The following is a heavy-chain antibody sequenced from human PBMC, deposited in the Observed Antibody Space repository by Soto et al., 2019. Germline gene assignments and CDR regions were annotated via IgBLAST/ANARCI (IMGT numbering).Heavy chain of an antibody. CDR3: ARARWYDAFDV. J-gene: IGHJ3*01. D-gene: IGHD2-15*01. CDR1: GFFISSCNY. CDR2: IFHGGNT. Sequence: SETLSLTCAVSGFFISSCNYWGWTRKPPGKGLEWIGSIFHGGNTYYNPSLKSRVTISVDMSKNQFSLKLNSVTAADTAVYYCARARWYDAFDVWGQGTVVTVSS. V-gene: IGHV4-38-2*01.